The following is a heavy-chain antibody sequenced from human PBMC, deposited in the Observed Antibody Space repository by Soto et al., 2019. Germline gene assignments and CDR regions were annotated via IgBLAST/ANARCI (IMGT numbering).Heavy chain of an antibody. CDR2: ISAYNGNT. CDR3: ARGRALLWFGESTTSFDY. J-gene: IGHJ4*02. CDR1: GYTFTSYG. Sequence: ASVKVSCKASGYTFTSYGISWVQQAPGQGLEWMGWISAYNGNTNYAQKLQGRVTMTTDTSTSTAYMELRSLRSDDTAVYYCARGRALLWFGESTTSFDYWGQGTLVTVSS. D-gene: IGHD3-10*01. V-gene: IGHV1-18*01.